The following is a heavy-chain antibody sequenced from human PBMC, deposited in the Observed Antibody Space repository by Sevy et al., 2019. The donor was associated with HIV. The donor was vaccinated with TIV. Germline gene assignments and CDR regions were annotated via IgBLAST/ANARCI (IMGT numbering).Heavy chain of an antibody. CDR2: IRSKTYGGTT. CDR1: GFTFGEYA. V-gene: IGHV3-49*03. J-gene: IGHJ3*02. D-gene: IGHD6-19*01. Sequence: GGSLRLSCTASGFTFGEYAMSWFRQAPGKGLEWVGFIRSKTYGGTTEYAASVKGRFTISRADSKGIAYLQMNSLKTEDTAMYYCSREGSEGSVAQPDAFDIWGQGTMVTVSS. CDR3: SREGSEGSVAQPDAFDI.